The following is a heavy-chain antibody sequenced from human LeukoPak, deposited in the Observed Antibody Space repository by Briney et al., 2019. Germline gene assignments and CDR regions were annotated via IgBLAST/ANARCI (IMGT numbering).Heavy chain of an antibody. CDR3: ARHPSWFDP. CDR1: GGSISSSSYY. J-gene: IGHJ5*02. V-gene: IGHV4-39*01. Sequence: PETLSLTCTVSGGSISSSSYYWGWIRQPPGKGLEWIGSISYSGSTYYSPSLESRVTISVDTSKNQFSLKLSSLTAADTAVYFCARHPSWFDPWGQGTLVTVSS. CDR2: ISYSGST.